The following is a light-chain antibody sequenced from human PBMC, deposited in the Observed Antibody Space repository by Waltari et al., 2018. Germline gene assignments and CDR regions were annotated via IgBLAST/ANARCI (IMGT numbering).Light chain of an antibody. CDR2: GAS. V-gene: IGKV3-15*01. CDR3: QQYNNWPPVT. J-gene: IGKJ1*01. CDR1: QSVSSN. Sequence: EIVMTQSPATLSVSPGERATLSCRASQSVSSNLAGYQQKPGPAPRLLIYGASTRATGIPARFSGSGSGTEFTLTISSLQSEDFAVYYCQQYNNWPPVTFGQGTKVEIK.